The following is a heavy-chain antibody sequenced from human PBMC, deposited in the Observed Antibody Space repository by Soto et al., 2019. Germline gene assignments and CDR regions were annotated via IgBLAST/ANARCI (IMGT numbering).Heavy chain of an antibody. J-gene: IGHJ5*02. D-gene: IGHD3-10*01. CDR2: IYYSGSS. CDR3: ARLLWSRGDWFDP. Sequence: PSETLSLTCTVSSGSISGYYWSWIRQPPGKGLEWIAYIYYSGSSNSNPSLKSRVTISVDTSKNQFSLKLSSVTAADTAVYYCARLLWSRGDWFDPWGQGTLVTVSS. CDR1: SGSISGYY. V-gene: IGHV4-59*08.